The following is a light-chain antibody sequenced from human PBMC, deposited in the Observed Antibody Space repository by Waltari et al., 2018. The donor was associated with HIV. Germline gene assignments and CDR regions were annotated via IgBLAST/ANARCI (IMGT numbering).Light chain of an antibody. J-gene: IGLJ2*01. CDR1: SSNIGADYD. CDR2: GNN. Sequence: QSVLTQPPSVFGAPGQRVTISCTGSSSNIGADYDVQWYQQVPGTAPKLLIYGNNKRPAGGPDRFSGSKSGTSASLAITGLQAEDEADYYCQSYDSGLSGVVFGGGTRLTVL. V-gene: IGLV1-40*01. CDR3: QSYDSGLSGVV.